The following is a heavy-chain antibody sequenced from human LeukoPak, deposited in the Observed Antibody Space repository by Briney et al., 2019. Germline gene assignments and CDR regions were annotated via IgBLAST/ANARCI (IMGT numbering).Heavy chain of an antibody. CDR2: ISSSSSYI. V-gene: IGHV3-21*01. J-gene: IGHJ5*02. CDR1: GFTFSSYG. Sequence: GGSLRLSCAASGFTFSSYGMNWVRQAPGKGLEWVSSISSSSSYIYYADSVKGRFTISRDDAKSSLYLQMNSLRAEDTAVYYCARAPRYCSSTSCYDWFDPWGQGTLVTVSS. D-gene: IGHD2-2*01. CDR3: ARAPRYCSSTSCYDWFDP.